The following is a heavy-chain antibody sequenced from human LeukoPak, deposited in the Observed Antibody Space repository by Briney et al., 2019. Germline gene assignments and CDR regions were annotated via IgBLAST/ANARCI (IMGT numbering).Heavy chain of an antibody. CDR2: IYYSGST. J-gene: IGHJ3*02. D-gene: IGHD1-26*01. Sequence: PSETLSLTCTVSGGSISSYYWSWLRQPPGKGLEWIGYIYYSGSTNYNPSLKSRVTISVDTSKNQFSLKLSSVTAADTAVYYCARVVGATTVAFDIWGQGTMFTVSS. CDR3: ARVVGATTVAFDI. V-gene: IGHV4-59*01. CDR1: GGSISSYY.